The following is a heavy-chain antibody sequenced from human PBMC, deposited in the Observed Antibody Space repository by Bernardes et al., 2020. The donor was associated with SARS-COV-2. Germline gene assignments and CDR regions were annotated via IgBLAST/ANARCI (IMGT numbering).Heavy chain of an antibody. V-gene: IGHV3-9*01. CDR3: AKESSDGYSSSWYVPPYFDY. J-gene: IGHJ4*02. CDR2: ISWNSGSI. D-gene: IGHD6-13*01. CDR1: GFTFDDYA. Sequence: GGSLRLSCAASGFTFDDYAMHWVRQAPGKGLEWVSGISWNSGSIGYADSVKGRFTISRDNAKNSLYLQMNSLRAEDTALYYCAKESSDGYSSSWYVPPYFDYWGQGTLVTVSS.